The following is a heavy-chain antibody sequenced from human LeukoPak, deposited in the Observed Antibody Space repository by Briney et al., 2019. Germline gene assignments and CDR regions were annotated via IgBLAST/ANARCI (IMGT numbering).Heavy chain of an antibody. J-gene: IGHJ4*02. CDR2: IYQSGST. Sequence: SETLSLTCAVSGGSISSGGYSWSWIRQPPGKGLEWIGYIYQSGSTYYNPSLKSRVTISVDRSKNQFSLKLSSVTAADTAVYYCARSGTVGRFGYWGQGTLVTVSS. D-gene: IGHD1-1*01. CDR1: GGSISSGGYS. CDR3: ARSGTVGRFGY. V-gene: IGHV4-30-2*01.